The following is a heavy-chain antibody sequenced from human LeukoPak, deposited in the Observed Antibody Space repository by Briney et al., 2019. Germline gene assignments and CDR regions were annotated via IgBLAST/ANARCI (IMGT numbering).Heavy chain of an antibody. CDR3: IAKLEFSRSSLSVYNWFGH. CDR2: FDPEDGKT. D-gene: IGHD6-6*01. Sequence: ASVKVSCKVSGYTLTELSIHWVRQTPGKGLEWMGGFDPEDGKTIYSQKFQGRVTMTEDTSTATAYMALSSLRSEDTAVYYCIAKLEFSRSSLSVYNWFGHWGPGNLATVSS. CDR1: GYTLTELS. J-gene: IGHJ5*02. V-gene: IGHV1-24*01.